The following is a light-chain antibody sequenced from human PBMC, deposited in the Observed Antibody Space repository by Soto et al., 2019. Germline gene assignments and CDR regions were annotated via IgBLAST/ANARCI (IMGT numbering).Light chain of an antibody. CDR1: SSDVGGYNY. J-gene: IGLJ2*01. V-gene: IGLV2-14*01. Sequence: QSVLTQPASVSGSPGQSITISCTGTSSDVGGYNYVSWYQQHPGKAPKLMIYDVSNRPSGVSNRSSGSKSGNTASLTISGLQAEYEGDYYCSSYTSSSTVVFGGGTKLTVL. CDR3: SSYTSSSTVV. CDR2: DVS.